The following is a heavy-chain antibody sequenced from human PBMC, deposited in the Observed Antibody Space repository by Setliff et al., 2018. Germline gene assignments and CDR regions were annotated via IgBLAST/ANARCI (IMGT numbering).Heavy chain of an antibody. Sequence: GASVKVSCKASGYTFTGYYMHWVRQAPGQGLEWMGWINPNSGGTNYAQKFQGWVTMTRDTSISTAYMELSRLRSDDTAVYYCARAYSSSSGYYHYYMDVWGKGTTVTVSS. CDR3: ARAYSSSSGYYHYYMDV. D-gene: IGHD6-6*01. J-gene: IGHJ6*03. V-gene: IGHV1-2*04. CDR2: INPNSGGT. CDR1: GYTFTGYY.